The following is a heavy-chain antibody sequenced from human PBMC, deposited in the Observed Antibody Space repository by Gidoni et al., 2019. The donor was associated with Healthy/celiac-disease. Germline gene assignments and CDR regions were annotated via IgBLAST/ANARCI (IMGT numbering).Heavy chain of an antibody. CDR3: ARGGGYCSGGSCYGNWFYP. CDR2: ISMSSSYI. J-gene: IGHJ5*02. V-gene: IGHV3-21*01. Sequence: EVQLVESGGGLVKPGGSRRRSCAACGVTLSRCSMNWVRQAPGKGLGWVSSISMSSSYIYYSDSVKGRFTISRDNAKNSLYLQMNSLSAEDTAVYYCARGGGYCSGGSCYGNWFYPWGQGTLVTVSS. CDR1: GVTLSRCS. D-gene: IGHD2-15*01.